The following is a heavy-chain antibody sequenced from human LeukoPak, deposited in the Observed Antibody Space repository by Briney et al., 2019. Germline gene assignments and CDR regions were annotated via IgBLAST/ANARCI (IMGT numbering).Heavy chain of an antibody. CDR2: IYPGNSDT. CDR1: GYSFTSYW. Sequence: GESLKISCKGSGYSFTSYWIAWVRQMPGKELEWMGSIYPGNSDTRYSPSFQGHVTISADSSSSTAYLQWTSLKASDAAMYYCARATYGSQIYDPWGQGALVTVSS. J-gene: IGHJ5*02. CDR3: ARATYGSQIYDP. V-gene: IGHV5-78*01. D-gene: IGHD3-10*01.